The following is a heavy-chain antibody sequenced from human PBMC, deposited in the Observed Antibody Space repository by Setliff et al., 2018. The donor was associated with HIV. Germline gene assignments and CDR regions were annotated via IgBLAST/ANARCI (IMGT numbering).Heavy chain of an antibody. J-gene: IGHJ5*02. CDR2: IYSGDGGDVT. CDR3: AKGIKWLAP. Sequence: PGGSLRLSCAASGFSVRTNYVTWVRQVSGGGLEWVSVIYSGDGGDVTYYTDSVKGRFIISRDNSRNIVYLQMYSLRVEDTDVYYCAKGIKWLAPWGQGTPVTVSS. D-gene: IGHD2-15*01. V-gene: IGHV3-53*01. CDR1: GFSVRTNY.